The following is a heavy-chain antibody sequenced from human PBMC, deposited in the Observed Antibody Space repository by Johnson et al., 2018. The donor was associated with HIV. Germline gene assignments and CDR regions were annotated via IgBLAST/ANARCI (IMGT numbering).Heavy chain of an antibody. CDR3: ARDRGIAARPFRYAFDI. V-gene: IGHV3-20*04. Sequence: VQLVESGGGVVRPGGSLRLSCAASGFTFDDYGMSWVRQAPGKGLEWVSGINWTGGSTGYADSVKGRFTISRDNSKNTLYLQMNSLRAEDTAVYYCARDRGIAARPFRYAFDIWGQGTMVTVSS. CDR1: GFTFDDYG. J-gene: IGHJ3*02. CDR2: INWTGGST. D-gene: IGHD6-6*01.